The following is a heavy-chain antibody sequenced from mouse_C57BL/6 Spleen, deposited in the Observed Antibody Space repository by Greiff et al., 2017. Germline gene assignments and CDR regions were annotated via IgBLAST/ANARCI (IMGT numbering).Heavy chain of an antibody. Sequence: EVKLVESGGGLVQPGGSMKLSCVASGFTFSNYWMNWVRQSPEKGLEWVAQIRLKSDNYATHYAESVKGRFTISRDDSKSSVYLQMNNLRAEDTGIYYCTRDSYFDSWGQGTTLSQSS. J-gene: IGHJ2*01. D-gene: IGHD2-12*01. CDR1: GFTFSNYW. CDR3: TRDSYFDS. CDR2: IRLKSDNYAT. V-gene: IGHV6-3*01.